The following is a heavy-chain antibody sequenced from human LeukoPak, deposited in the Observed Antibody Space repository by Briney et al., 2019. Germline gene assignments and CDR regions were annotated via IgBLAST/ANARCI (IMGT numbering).Heavy chain of an antibody. J-gene: IGHJ2*01. Sequence: PSETLSLTCTVSGGSISTTNSYWGWIRQPPGKGLEWIGNIYYTGGTYYDPSLQSRVTISIDTSNNHFFLKLSSVTAADTAVYYCARPAYSSSTGYFDLWGRGTLVTVSS. CDR3: ARPAYSSSTGYFDL. CDR1: GGSISTTNSY. CDR2: IYYTGGT. V-gene: IGHV4-39*07. D-gene: IGHD6-6*01.